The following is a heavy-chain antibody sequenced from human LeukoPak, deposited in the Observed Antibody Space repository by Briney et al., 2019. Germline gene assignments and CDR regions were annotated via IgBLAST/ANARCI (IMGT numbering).Heavy chain of an antibody. V-gene: IGHV3-30*04. CDR2: ISYDGSNK. CDR3: AREGIVVVVAAKSNGMDV. J-gene: IGHJ6*02. Sequence: GGFLRLSCAASGFTFSTFAVHWVRQAPGKGLEWVAVISYDGSNKYYADSVKGRFTISRDNSKNTLYLQMNSLRAEDTAIYYCAREGIVVVVAAKSNGMDVWGQGTTVTVSS. D-gene: IGHD2-15*01. CDR1: GFTFSTFA.